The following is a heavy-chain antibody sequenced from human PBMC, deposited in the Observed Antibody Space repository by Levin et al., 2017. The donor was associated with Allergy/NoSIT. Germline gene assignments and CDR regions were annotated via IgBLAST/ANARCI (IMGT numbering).Heavy chain of an antibody. V-gene: IGHV4-39*07. CDR3: ARQYSSSWYYYYGMDV. D-gene: IGHD6-13*01. J-gene: IGHJ6*02. CDR1: GGSISSSSYY. CDR2: IYYSGST. Sequence: NSSETLSLTCTVSGGSISSSSYYWGWIRQPPGTGLEWIGSIYYSGSTYYNPSLKSRVTISVDTSKNQFSLKLSSVTAADTAVYYCARQYSSSWYYYYGMDVWGQGTTVTVSS.